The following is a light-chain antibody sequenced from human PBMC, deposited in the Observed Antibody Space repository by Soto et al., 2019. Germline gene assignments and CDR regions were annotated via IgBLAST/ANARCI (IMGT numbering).Light chain of an antibody. V-gene: IGKV1-39*01. CDR1: QSISTY. J-gene: IGKJ2*01. CDR3: QQSYTIPYT. CDR2: AAS. Sequence: DIQMTQSPSSLPASVGDRVTLTCRASQSISTYLNWYQQKPGKAPKLVIYAASSLQSGVPSRLSGSGSWTDFTLTISSLQPEDFATYYCQQSYTIPYTFGQGTKLEIK.